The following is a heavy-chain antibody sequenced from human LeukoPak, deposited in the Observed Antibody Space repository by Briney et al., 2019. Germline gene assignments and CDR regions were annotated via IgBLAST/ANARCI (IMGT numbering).Heavy chain of an antibody. CDR2: IYYSGST. V-gene: IGHV4-39*01. Sequence: SETLSLTCTDSGGSISSSSYYWGWIRQPPGKGLEWIGSIYYSGSTYYNPSLKSRVTISVDTSKNQFSLKLSSVTAADTAVYYCASLRWLQLPSFDYWGQGTLATVSS. CDR3: ASLRWLQLPSFDY. J-gene: IGHJ4*02. CDR1: GGSISSSSYY. D-gene: IGHD5-24*01.